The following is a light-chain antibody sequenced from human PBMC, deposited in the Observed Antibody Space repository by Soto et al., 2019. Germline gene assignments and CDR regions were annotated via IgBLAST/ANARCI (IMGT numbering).Light chain of an antibody. V-gene: IGKV3D-20*02. CDR1: QSVSSSY. Sequence: EIVLTQSPGTLSLSPGERATLSCRASQSVSSSYLAWYQQKPGQAPRLLIYGASSRATGIPDRFSGSGYGTDFTLSISSLEHADFEVYYCQQRLSWQITLGQGTRLESK. J-gene: IGKJ5*01. CDR3: QQRLSWQIT. CDR2: GAS.